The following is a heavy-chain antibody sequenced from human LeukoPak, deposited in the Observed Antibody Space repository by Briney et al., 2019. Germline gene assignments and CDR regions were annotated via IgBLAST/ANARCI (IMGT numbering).Heavy chain of an antibody. V-gene: IGHV3-23*01. J-gene: IGHJ4*02. CDR2: ISGSGGST. D-gene: IGHD6-19*01. Sequence: GGSLRLSSAASGFTFSSYAMSWVRQAPGKGLEWVSAISGSGGSTYYADSVKGRFTISRDNSKNTLYLQMNSLRAEDTAVYYGAKIDSSGSSTLDYWGQGTLVTVSS. CDR3: AKIDSSGSSTLDY. CDR1: GFTFSSYA.